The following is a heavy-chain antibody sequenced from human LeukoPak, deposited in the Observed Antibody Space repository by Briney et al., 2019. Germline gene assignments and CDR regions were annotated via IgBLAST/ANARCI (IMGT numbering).Heavy chain of an antibody. J-gene: IGHJ4*02. CDR2: IRYDGSNK. D-gene: IGHD3-10*01. V-gene: IGHV3-30*02. CDR1: GFTFSSYG. Sequence: GGSLRLSCAASGFTFSSYGMHWVRQAPGKGLEWVAFIRYDGSNKYYADSVKGRFTISRDNSKNTLYLQMNSLRAEDTAVYYCARGPKEYGWLPLDYWGQGTLVTVSS. CDR3: ARGPKEYGWLPLDY.